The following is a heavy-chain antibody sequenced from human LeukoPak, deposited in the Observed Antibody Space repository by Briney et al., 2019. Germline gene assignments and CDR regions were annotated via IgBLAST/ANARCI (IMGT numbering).Heavy chain of an antibody. V-gene: IGHV3-33*01. CDR3: ARDQDGDYNQPHYYFDY. CDR2: IWHDGSKK. D-gene: IGHD4-17*01. J-gene: IGHJ4*02. Sequence: GRPLRLSCAASGFTFSTYGMQWVRQAPGKGLEWVAVIWHDGSKKYYADSVKGRFTISRDNSKSTLYLQMNSLRAEDTAVYYCARDQDGDYNQPHYYFDYWGQGTLVTVSS. CDR1: GFTFSTYG.